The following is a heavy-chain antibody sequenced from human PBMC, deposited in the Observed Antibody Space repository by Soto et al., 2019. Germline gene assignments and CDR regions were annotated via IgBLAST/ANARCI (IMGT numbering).Heavy chain of an antibody. J-gene: IGHJ5*02. D-gene: IGHD2-2*01. V-gene: IGHV1-2*04. CDR1: GYTFTGYY. CDR2: INPNSGGT. CDR3: AIAQGVVPPAEPNWFDR. Sequence: ASVKVSCKASGYTFTGYYMHWVRQAPGQGLEWIGWINPNSGGTNYAQKFQGWVTMTRDTSISTAYMELSRLRSADTAVYFCAIAQGVVPPAEPNWFDRWGQGTLVTVSS.